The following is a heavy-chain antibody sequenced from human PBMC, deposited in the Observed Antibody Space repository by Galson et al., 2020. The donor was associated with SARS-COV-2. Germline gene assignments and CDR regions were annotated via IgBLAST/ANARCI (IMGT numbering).Heavy chain of an antibody. D-gene: IGHD6-19*01. CDR1: GFTFSNYA. CDR3: ARGPAIEVAGTNLWGWMDA. CDR2: VSKDGINK. Sequence: SLKISCAASGFTFSNYAMHWVRQAPGKGLEWVAAVSKDGINKYYADSVRGRFAISRDNSKNTFYLQMDTLGVEDTAVYYSARGPAIEVAGTNLWGWMDAWGQGTTVTVS. V-gene: IGHV3-30*09. J-gene: IGHJ6*02.